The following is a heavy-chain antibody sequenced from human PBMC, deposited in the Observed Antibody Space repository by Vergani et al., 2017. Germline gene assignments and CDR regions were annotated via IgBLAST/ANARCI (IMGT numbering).Heavy chain of an antibody. D-gene: IGHD2-2*01. J-gene: IGHJ4*02. V-gene: IGHV1-69*18. CDR3: ARDSHRYCSSTSCYLGSLYYFDY. CDR2: IIPIFGTA. CDR1: GGTFSSYA. Sequence: QVQLVQSGAEVKKPGSSVKVSCKASGGTFSSYAISWVRQAPGQGLEWMGRIIPIFGTANYAQKFQGRVTMTADESTSTAYMELSSLRSEDTAVYYCARDSHRYCSSTSCYLGSLYYFDYWGQGTLVTVSS.